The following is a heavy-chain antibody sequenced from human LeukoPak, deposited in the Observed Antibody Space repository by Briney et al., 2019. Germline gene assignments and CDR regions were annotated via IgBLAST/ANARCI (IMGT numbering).Heavy chain of an antibody. CDR1: GGSFSGYY. J-gene: IGHJ2*01. D-gene: IGHD1-20*01. CDR3: ARGITVVYYFDL. Sequence: SETLSLTCAVHGGSFSGYYWSWFRQPPGKGLEWIGDIHYTGATNYSPSLKGRVTISPGTSNNQVSLRMNSVTAADTAVYYCARGITVVYYFDLWGRGTLVTVSS. CDR2: IHYTGAT. V-gene: IGHV4-34*01.